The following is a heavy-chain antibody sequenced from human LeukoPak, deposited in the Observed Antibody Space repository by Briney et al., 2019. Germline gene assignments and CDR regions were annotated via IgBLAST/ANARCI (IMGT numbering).Heavy chain of an antibody. Sequence: GGSLRLSCAASGFTFSAYWMSWVRQAPGRGLEWVSTISGSGGTTNYADSVKGRFTFSRDNSKNTPYLQMNSLRVEDTAVYYCAKDLPDYGDYIEGYWGQGTLVTVSS. CDR3: AKDLPDYGDYIEGY. V-gene: IGHV3-23*01. CDR1: GFTFSAYW. J-gene: IGHJ4*02. CDR2: ISGSGGTT. D-gene: IGHD4-17*01.